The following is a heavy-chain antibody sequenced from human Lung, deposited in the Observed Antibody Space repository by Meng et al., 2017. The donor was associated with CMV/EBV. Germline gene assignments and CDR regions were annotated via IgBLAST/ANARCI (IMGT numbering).Heavy chain of an antibody. CDR2: IYYSGST. CDR1: GGSISSGDYY. J-gene: IGHJ4*02. D-gene: IGHD5-18*01. Sequence: QVQLEESGPGLVKPSQTLSLTCTVSGGSISSGDYYWSWIRQPPGKGLEWIGYIYYSGSTYYNPSLKSRVTISVDTSKNQFSLKLSSVTAADTAVYYCARALDTAMVTFDYWGQGTLVTVSS. CDR3: ARALDTAMVTFDY. V-gene: IGHV4-30-4*08.